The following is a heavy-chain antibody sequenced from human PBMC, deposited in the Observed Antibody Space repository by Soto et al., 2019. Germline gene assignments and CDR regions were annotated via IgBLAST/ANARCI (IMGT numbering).Heavy chain of an antibody. J-gene: IGHJ6*02. CDR3: AREVVTMVRGVIITGYYGIDG. D-gene: IGHD3-10*01. CDR1: GLSFSSYS. CDR2: ISSRSSDI. Sequence: GGSLRLSCAAFGLSFSSYSMNWVRQAPGKRLEWVSSISSRSSDIYYADSVKGRFTISRDNAKKSLYLQMTSLRAEDTAVYYCAREVVTMVRGVIITGYYGIDGWGQGTRVTVSS. V-gene: IGHV3-21*01.